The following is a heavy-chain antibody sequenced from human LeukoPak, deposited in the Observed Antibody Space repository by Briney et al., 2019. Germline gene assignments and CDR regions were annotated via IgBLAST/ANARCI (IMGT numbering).Heavy chain of an antibody. Sequence: GGSLRLPCGASGFTDKSPYKRWVRQAPGRALEWISYISTSGSITFYADSVKGRFTISRDNAKNSLYLQMNSLRAEDTGVYYCASDLWDVWGQGTTVTVSS. J-gene: IGHJ6*02. CDR3: ASDLWDV. CDR1: GFTDKSPY. CDR2: ISTSGSIT. V-gene: IGHV3-11*04.